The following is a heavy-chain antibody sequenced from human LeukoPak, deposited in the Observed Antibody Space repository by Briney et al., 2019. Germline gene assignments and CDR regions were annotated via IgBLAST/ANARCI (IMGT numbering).Heavy chain of an antibody. CDR3: ARDGSGYERFDP. CDR1: GYTFTGYY. Sequence: ASVKVSCEASGYTFTGYYMHWARRAPGQGLEWMGWINPNSGGTNYAQKFQGRVTMTRDTSISTAYMELSRLTSDDTAVYYCARDGSGYERFDPWGQGTLVTVSS. CDR2: INPNSGGT. V-gene: IGHV1-2*02. D-gene: IGHD5-12*01. J-gene: IGHJ5*02.